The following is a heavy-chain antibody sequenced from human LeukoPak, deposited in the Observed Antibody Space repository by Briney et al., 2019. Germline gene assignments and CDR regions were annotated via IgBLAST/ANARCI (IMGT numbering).Heavy chain of an antibody. J-gene: IGHJ4*02. V-gene: IGHV3-21*01. D-gene: IGHD4-23*01. CDR3: AANPVAPYDY. Sequence: GGSLRLSCAASGFTFSSYSMNWVRQAPGKGLEWVSSISSSSSYIYYADSVKGRLTISRDNAKNSLYLQLNSLRAEDTAVYYCAANPVAPYDYWGQGTLVTVSS. CDR1: GFTFSSYS. CDR2: ISSSSSYI.